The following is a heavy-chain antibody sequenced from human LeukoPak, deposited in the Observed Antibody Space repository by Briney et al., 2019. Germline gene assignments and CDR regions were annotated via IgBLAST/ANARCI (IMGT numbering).Heavy chain of an antibody. D-gene: IGHD1-1*01. V-gene: IGHV3-23*01. J-gene: IGHJ4*02. CDR2: ISGSGGST. Sequence: PGGSLRLSCAASGFTVSSNYMSWVRQAPGKGLEWVSGISGSGGSTNYADSVKGRFTIFRDNSKNTLNLQMNSLRAEDTAVYYCAKGARVHDYWGQGTLVTVSS. CDR1: GFTVSSNY. CDR3: AKGARVHDY.